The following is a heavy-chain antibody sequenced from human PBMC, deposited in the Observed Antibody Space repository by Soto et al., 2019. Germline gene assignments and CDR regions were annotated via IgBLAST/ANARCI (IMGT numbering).Heavy chain of an antibody. CDR3: ANKRGLGSQGYYYMDV. J-gene: IGHJ6*03. D-gene: IGHD1-26*01. CDR2: FDPEDGET. Sequence: ASVKVSCKVSGYTLTELSMHWVRQAPGKGREWMGGFDPEDGETIYAQKFQGRVTMTEDTSTDTAYMELSSLRSEDTAVYYCANKRGLGSQGYYYMDVWGKGTTVTVSS. V-gene: IGHV1-24*01. CDR1: GYTLTELS.